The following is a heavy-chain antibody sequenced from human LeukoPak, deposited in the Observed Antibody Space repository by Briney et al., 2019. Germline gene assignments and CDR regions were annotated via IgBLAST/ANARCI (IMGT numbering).Heavy chain of an antibody. D-gene: IGHD1-26*01. J-gene: IGHJ4*02. Sequence: GGSLRLSLAASGFTFSSYMMHLVRQAPGKGLVWVSHITNNGTIRYADSVKGRFTISRDNAKNTLYLQMNSLRAEDTAVYYCARDWRGSLDYWGQGTLVTVSS. CDR1: GFTFSSYM. V-gene: IGHV3-74*01. CDR3: ARDWRGSLDY. CDR2: ITNNGTI.